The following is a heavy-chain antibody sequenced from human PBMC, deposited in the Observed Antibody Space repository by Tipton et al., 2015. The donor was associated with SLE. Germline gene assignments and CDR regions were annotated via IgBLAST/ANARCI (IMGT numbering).Heavy chain of an antibody. J-gene: IGHJ4*02. V-gene: IGHV4-59*01. D-gene: IGHD5-12*01. CDR2: IYYGGST. Sequence: TLSLTCTISDGSISDNYWSWIRQPPGKGLEWIGYIYYGGSTNYNPSLKSRVTISLDTSKNQVSLKLSSVTAADTAVYFCARGQGYPYFDFWGQGILVTVSS. CDR3: ARGQGYPYFDF. CDR1: DGSISDNY.